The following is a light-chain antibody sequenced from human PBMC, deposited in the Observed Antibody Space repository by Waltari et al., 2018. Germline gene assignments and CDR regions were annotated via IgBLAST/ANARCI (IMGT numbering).Light chain of an antibody. CDR2: GAS. J-gene: IGKJ1*01. CDR1: QSVSRA. CDR3: QHYLRLPVT. Sequence: EIVLTHSPGTLSLSLGERATLSRRASQSVSRALAWYQQKPGQAPRLLIYGASTRATGIPDRFSGSGSGTDFSLTISRLEPDDFAVYYCQHYLRLPVTFGQGTTVEI. V-gene: IGKV3-20*01.